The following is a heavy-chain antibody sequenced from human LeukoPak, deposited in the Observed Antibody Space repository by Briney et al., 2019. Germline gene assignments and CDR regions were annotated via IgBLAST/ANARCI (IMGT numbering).Heavy chain of an antibody. D-gene: IGHD3-22*01. Sequence: ASVKVSCKASGYTFTSYYMHWVRQAPGQGLERMGIINPSGGSTSYAQKSQGRVTMTRDTSTSTVYMELSSLRSEDTAVYYCARKDSSGYFFDYWGQGTLVTVSS. J-gene: IGHJ4*02. CDR1: GYTFTSYY. V-gene: IGHV1-46*01. CDR3: ARKDSSGYFFDY. CDR2: INPSGGST.